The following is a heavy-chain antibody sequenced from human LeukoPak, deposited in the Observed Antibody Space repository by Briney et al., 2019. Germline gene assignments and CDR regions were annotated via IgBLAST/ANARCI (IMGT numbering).Heavy chain of an antibody. J-gene: IGHJ4*02. CDR3: TTVQSYYYDSSGYYIIDY. CDR2: TKSKTDGGTT. CDR1: GFAFNFYA. Sequence: GGSLRLSCAASGFAFNFYAMTWVRQAPGKGLEWVGRTKSKTDGGTTDYAAPVKGRFTISRDDSKNSLYLQMNSLKTEDTAVYYCTTVQSYYYDSSGYYIIDYWGQGTLVTVSS. D-gene: IGHD3-22*01. V-gene: IGHV3-15*01.